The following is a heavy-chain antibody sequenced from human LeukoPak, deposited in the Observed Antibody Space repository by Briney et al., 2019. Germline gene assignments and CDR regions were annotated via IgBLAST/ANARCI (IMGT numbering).Heavy chain of an antibody. CDR3: ARGGYGDFPKSYYFDY. J-gene: IGHJ4*02. V-gene: IGHV4-30-4*01. CDR1: GGSISSGDYY. Sequence: SQTLSLTCTVSGGSISSGDYYWSWIRQPPGKGLEWIGYIYYSGSTYYNPSLKSRVTISVDTSKNQFSLKLSSVTAADTAVYYCARGGYGDFPKSYYFDYWGQGTLVTVSS. CDR2: IYYSGST. D-gene: IGHD4-17*01.